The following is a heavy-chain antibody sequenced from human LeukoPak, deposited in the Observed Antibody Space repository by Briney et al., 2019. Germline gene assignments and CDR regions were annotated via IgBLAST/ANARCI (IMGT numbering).Heavy chain of an antibody. V-gene: IGHV4-61*08. CDR1: GGSVSTAGYY. Sequence: SETLSLSCTVSGGSVSTAGYYWTWIRQPPGMRLEWVGYFYSSGTTDYNPSLKSRLTMSVDTSKNQFSLKLSSVTAADTAVYYCARIPSSGYYYGAFDIWGQGTMVTVSS. J-gene: IGHJ3*02. CDR2: FYSSGTT. D-gene: IGHD3-22*01. CDR3: ARIPSSGYYYGAFDI.